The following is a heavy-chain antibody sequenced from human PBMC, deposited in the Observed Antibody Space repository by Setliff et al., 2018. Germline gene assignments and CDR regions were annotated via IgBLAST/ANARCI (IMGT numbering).Heavy chain of an antibody. D-gene: IGHD3-9*01. CDR1: GFTFGDYA. Sequence: RAGGSLSLSCAASGFTFGDYAMTWVRQAPGKGLEWVSGINWNGGSTGYADSVKGRFTISRDNAKNSLYLQMNSLRPEDSALYYCARGLSYDLLTGYSIWGQGTLVTVSS. V-gene: IGHV3-20*04. J-gene: IGHJ4*02. CDR3: ARGLSYDLLTGYSI. CDR2: INWNGGST.